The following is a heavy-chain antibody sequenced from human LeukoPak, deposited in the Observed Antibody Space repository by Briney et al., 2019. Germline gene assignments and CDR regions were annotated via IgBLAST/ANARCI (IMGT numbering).Heavy chain of an antibody. CDR2: IYHSGST. CDR1: GYSISSGYY. CDR3: ARDLLTMVRGVTGAIFDY. J-gene: IGHJ4*02. V-gene: IGHV4-38-2*02. D-gene: IGHD3-10*01. Sequence: SETLSLTCTVSGYSISSGYYWGWIRQPPGKGLEWIGSIYHSGSTYYNPSLKSRVTISVDTSKNQFSLKLSSVTAADTAVYYCARDLLTMVRGVTGAIFDYWGQGTLATVSS.